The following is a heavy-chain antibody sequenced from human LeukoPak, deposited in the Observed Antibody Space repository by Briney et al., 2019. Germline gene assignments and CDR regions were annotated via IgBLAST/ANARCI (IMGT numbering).Heavy chain of an antibody. CDR2: IYYSGST. CDR1: GGSISSGGYY. D-gene: IGHD3-9*01. Sequence: SQTLSLTCTVSGGSISSGGYYWSWIRQHPGKGLEWIGYIYYSGSTYYNPSLKSRVTILVDTSKNQFSLKLSSVTAADTAVYYCATQPRYYDILTGYSPQYYFDYWGQGTLVTVSS. J-gene: IGHJ4*02. CDR3: ATQPRYYDILTGYSPQYYFDY. V-gene: IGHV4-31*03.